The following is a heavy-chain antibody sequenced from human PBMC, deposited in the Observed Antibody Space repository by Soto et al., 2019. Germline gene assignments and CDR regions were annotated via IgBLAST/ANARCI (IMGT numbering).Heavy chain of an antibody. V-gene: IGHV1-2*04. Sequence: ASVKVSCKASGYTFTGYYMHWVRQAPGQGLEWMGWINPNSGGTNYAQKFQGWVTMTRDTSINTAYMELSRLRSDDTAVYYCARDLTISTVVTPDNWFDPWGQGTLVTVSS. CDR1: GYTFTGYY. D-gene: IGHD4-17*01. CDR3: ARDLTISTVVTPDNWFDP. J-gene: IGHJ5*02. CDR2: INPNSGGT.